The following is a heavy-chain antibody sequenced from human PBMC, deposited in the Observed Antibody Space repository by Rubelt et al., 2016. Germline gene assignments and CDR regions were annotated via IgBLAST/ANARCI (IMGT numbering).Heavy chain of an antibody. CDR2: INPNSGGT. V-gene: IGHV1-2*02. D-gene: IGHD1-14*01. Sequence: QVQLVQSGAEVKKPGSSVKVSCKASGGTFSSYAISWVRQAPGQGLEWMGWINPNSGGTNYAQKFQGRVTMTRDTAISTDYMELSRMRSDDTAVYYCASWPHFIDHRSYFQHWGQGTLVTVSS. CDR1: GGTFSSYA. CDR3: ASWPHFIDHRSYFQH. J-gene: IGHJ1*01.